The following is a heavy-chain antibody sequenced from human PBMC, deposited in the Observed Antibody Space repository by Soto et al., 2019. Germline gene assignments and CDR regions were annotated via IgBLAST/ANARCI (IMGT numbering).Heavy chain of an antibody. CDR3: ARGGRTKVRKYYYYGMDV. CDR1: GGSFSGYY. D-gene: IGHD4-17*01. Sequence: PSETLSLTCAVYGGSFSGYYWSWIRQPPGKGLEWIGEINHSGSTNYNPSLKSRVTISVDASKNQFSLKLSSVTAADTAVYYCARGGRTKVRKYYYYGMDVWGQGTTGTVSS. J-gene: IGHJ6*02. CDR2: INHSGST. V-gene: IGHV4-34*01.